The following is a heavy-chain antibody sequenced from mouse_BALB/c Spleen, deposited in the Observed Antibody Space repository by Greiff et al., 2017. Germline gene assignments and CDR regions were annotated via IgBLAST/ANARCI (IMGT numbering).Heavy chain of an antibody. Sequence: VQLQQSGAELVKPGASVKLSCTASGFNIKDTYMHWVKQRPEQGLEWIGRIDPANGNTKYDPKFQGKATITADTSSNTAYLQLSSLTSEDTAVYYCARLSPRAVYYRAMDYWGQGTSVTVSS. D-gene: IGHD1-1*01. J-gene: IGHJ4*01. CDR2: IDPANGNT. CDR1: GFNIKDTY. V-gene: IGHV14-3*02. CDR3: ARLSPRAVYYRAMDY.